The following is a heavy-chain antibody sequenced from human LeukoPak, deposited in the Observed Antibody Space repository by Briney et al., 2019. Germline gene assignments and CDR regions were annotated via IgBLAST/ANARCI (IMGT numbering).Heavy chain of an antibody. Sequence: SETLSLTCTVSGGSISSTTYYWGWIRQPPGKGLEWIGNIYYSGSTYYNPSLKSRVTISVDTSKNQFSLKLSPVTAADAAVYYCARDNGDYYSYYYMDVWGKGTTVTISS. CDR3: ARDNGDYYSYYYMDV. CDR1: GGSISSTTYY. J-gene: IGHJ6*03. D-gene: IGHD4-17*01. CDR2: IYYSGST. V-gene: IGHV4-39*07.